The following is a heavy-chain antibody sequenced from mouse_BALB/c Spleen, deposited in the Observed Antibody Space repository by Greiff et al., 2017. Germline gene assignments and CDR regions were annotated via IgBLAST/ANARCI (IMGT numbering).Heavy chain of an antibody. CDR3: ARMEAY. V-gene: IGHV14-3*02. J-gene: IGHJ3*01. CDR1: GFNIKDTY. CDR2: IDPANGNT. Sequence: EVKLMESGAELVKPGASVKLSCTASGFNIKDTYMHWVKQRPEQGLEWIGRIDPANGNTKYDPKFQGKATITADTSSNTAYLQLSSLTSEDTAVYYCARMEAYWGQGTLVTVSA.